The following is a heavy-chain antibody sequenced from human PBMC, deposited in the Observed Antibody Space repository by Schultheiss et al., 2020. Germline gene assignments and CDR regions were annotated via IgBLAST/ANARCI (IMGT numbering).Heavy chain of an antibody. CDR1: GGSISSYY. J-gene: IGHJ4*02. D-gene: IGHD3-22*01. Sequence: SETLSLTCTVSGGSISSYYWSWIRQHPGKGLEWIGYIYYSGSTYYNPSLKSRVTISVDTSKNQFSLKLSSVTAADTAVYYCARVWRGYDSSGRGFDYWGQGTLVTVSS. CDR3: ARVWRGYDSSGRGFDY. V-gene: IGHV4-59*06. CDR2: IYYSGST.